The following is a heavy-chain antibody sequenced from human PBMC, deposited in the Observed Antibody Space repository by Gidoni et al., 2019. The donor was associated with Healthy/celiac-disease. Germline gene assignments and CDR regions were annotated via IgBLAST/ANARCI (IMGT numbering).Heavy chain of an antibody. D-gene: IGHD3-3*01. J-gene: IGHJ6*02. CDR1: GFTVSSNH. CDR3: ATSLGGITIFGVVNYYYYGMDV. Sequence: EVQLVESGGGLLQPGGSLRLSCAASGFTVSSNHISCVRQAPGKGLEWVSVISSGGSTYYADSVKGRFTISRDNSKNTLYLQMNSLRADDTAVYYCATSLGGITIFGVVNYYYYGMDVWGQGTTVTVSS. CDR2: ISSGGST. V-gene: IGHV3-53*01.